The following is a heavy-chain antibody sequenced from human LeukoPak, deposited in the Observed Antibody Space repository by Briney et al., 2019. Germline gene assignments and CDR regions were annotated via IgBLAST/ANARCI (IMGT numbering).Heavy chain of an antibody. V-gene: IGHV3-33*01. D-gene: IGHD1-1*01. CDR2: VSSDGSWE. J-gene: IGHJ4*02. Sequence: GTSLRLSCVASRFRITSSVMHWVRPAPCKGLEWVACVSSDGSWEYCADSVKGRFTVTRDVFKNTLNLQMDALRVEDRAVYYCAGGRGTWNAGYLALWGQGTQVIVSS. CDR3: AGGRGTWNAGYLAL. CDR1: RFRITSSV.